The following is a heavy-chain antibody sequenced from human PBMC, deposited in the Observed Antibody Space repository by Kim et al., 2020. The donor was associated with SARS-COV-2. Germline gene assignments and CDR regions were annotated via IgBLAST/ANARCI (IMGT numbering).Heavy chain of an antibody. CDR2: IKSKTDGGTT. CDR1: GFTFSNAW. CDR3: NTEDHSSGWYVRLLYYYYGMEV. J-gene: IGHJ6*02. Sequence: GGSLRLSCAASGFTFSNAWMSWVRQAPGKGLEWVGRIKSKTDGGTTDYAAPVKGRFTIPRDDSKNTLYLQMNSLKTEDTAVYYCNTEDHSSGWYVRLLYYYYGMEVWGQGTTVTVSS. V-gene: IGHV3-15*01. D-gene: IGHD6-19*01.